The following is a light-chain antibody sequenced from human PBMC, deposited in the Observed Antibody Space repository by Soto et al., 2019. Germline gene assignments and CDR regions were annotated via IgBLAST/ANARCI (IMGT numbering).Light chain of an antibody. CDR3: SSYAGSNLV. CDR2: EVS. Sequence: QSVLTQPPSASGSPGQSVTISCTGTSSDVGGYNYVSWYQQHPGKAPKVMIYEVSKRPSGVPDRFSGSKSGNTASLTVAGLQAEDEADYYGSSYAGSNLVFGGGTKLTVL. J-gene: IGLJ2*01. V-gene: IGLV2-8*01. CDR1: SSDVGGYNY.